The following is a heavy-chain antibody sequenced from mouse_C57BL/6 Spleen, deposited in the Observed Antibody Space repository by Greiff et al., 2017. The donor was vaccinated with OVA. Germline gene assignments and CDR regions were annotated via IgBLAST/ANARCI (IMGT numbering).Heavy chain of an antibody. CDR3: ARWRYIGGNYDYFDY. CDR1: GYTFTNYW. J-gene: IGHJ2*01. D-gene: IGHD2-1*01. V-gene: IGHV1-63*01. Sequence: KQSGAELVRPGTSVKMSCKASGYTFTNYWIGWAKQRPGHGLEWIGDIYPGGGYTNYNEKFKGKATLTADKSSSTAYMQFSSLTSEDSAIYYCARWRYIGGNYDYFDYLGQGTTLTVSS. CDR2: IYPGGGYT.